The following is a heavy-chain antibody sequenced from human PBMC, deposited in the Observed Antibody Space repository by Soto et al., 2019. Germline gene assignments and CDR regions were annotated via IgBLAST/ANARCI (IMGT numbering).Heavy chain of an antibody. V-gene: IGHV3-21*01. Sequence: GGSLRLSCAASGFTFSSYSMNWVRQAPGKGLEWVSSISSSSSYIYYADSVKGRFTISRDNAKNSLYLQMNSLRAEDTAVYYCAREDPNYYYYGMDVWGQGTTVTVSS. CDR2: ISSSSSYI. J-gene: IGHJ6*02. CDR3: AREDPNYYYYGMDV. CDR1: GFTFSSYS.